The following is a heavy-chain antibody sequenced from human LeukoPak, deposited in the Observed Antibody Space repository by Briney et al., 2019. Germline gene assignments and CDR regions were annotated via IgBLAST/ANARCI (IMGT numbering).Heavy chain of an antibody. V-gene: IGHV4-39*01. J-gene: IGHJ3*02. CDR3: ARITYYDFWSGYYTLNDAFDI. Sequence: SETLSLTCTVSGGSISSSSYYWGWTRQPPGKGLEWIGSIYYSGSTYYNPSLKSRVTISVDTSKNQFSLKLSSVTAAVTAVYYCARITYYDFWSGYYTLNDAFDIWGQGTMVTVSS. CDR1: GGSISSSSYY. D-gene: IGHD3-3*01. CDR2: IYYSGST.